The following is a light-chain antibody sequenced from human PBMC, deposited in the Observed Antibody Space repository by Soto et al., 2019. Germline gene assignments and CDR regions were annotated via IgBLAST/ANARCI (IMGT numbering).Light chain of an antibody. CDR2: DAS. V-gene: IGKV3-11*01. CDR3: QQRSNWPRGM. CDR1: QSVSGS. J-gene: IGKJ1*01. Sequence: EIVLTQSPATLSLSPGERATLSCRASQSVSGSLAWYQQKPGQAPRLLMYDASNRATGIPARFSGSGSGTDFTLTISSLEPEDFAVYYCQQRSNWPRGMFGQGTKVEIK.